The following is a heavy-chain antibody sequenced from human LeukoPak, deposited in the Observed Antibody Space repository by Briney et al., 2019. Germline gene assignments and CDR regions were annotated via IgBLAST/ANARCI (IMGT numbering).Heavy chain of an antibody. J-gene: IGHJ5*02. CDR3: ARRYSSIWYLPQLGGFDP. Sequence: GESLKISCKGSGYRFTSYWSGWVRQMPGKGLEWMGNIYPGDSDTRYSPSFQGQVTISADKSISTAYLQWSSLKASDTAMYYCARRYSSIWYLPQLGGFDPWGQGTLVTVSS. CDR1: GYRFTSYW. D-gene: IGHD6-13*01. CDR2: IYPGDSDT. V-gene: IGHV5-51*01.